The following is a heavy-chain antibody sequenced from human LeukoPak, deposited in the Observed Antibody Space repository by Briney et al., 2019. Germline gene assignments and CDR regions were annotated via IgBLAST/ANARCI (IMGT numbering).Heavy chain of an antibody. D-gene: IGHD2-15*01. CDR3: ARGPNRWWVVSRNWGMDV. J-gene: IGHJ6*02. CDR2: ISWDESTT. CDR1: GPSIGDNS. V-gene: IGHV3-43*01. Sequence: QPGGSLRLSCAASGPSIGDNSMHWVRHAPGKGLEWGSLISWDESTTYYSDSVKGRFTVSRDSSKNSLHLQMNSLRTEDTALYYCARGPNRWWVVSRNWGMDVWGQGTTVTVSS.